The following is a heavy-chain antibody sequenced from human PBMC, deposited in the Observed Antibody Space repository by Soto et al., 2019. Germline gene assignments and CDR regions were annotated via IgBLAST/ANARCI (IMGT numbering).Heavy chain of an antibody. CDR3: ATLGSIDTGGMDV. J-gene: IGHJ6*02. CDR2: ISWNSGNI. CDR1: GFTFHDYA. D-gene: IGHD2-2*02. Sequence: EVQLVESAGGLVQPGRSLRLSCAASGFTFHDYAMHWVRQAPGKGLEWVSGISWNSGNIAYADSLKGRFTISRDNAKNSLYLQMNSLRPEDTALYYCATLGSIDTGGMDVWGQGTTVTVSS. V-gene: IGHV3-9*01.